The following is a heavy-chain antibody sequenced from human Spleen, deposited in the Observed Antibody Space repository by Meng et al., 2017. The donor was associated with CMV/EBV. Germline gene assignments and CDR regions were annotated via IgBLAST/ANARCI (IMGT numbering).Heavy chain of an antibody. CDR1: GFTFSSYS. J-gene: IGHJ4*02. CDR2: ISSSSSYI. D-gene: IGHD5-24*01. Sequence: GGSLRLSCAASGFTFSSYSMNWVRQAPGKGLEWVSSISSSSSYIYYADSVKGRFTISRDNAKNSLYLQMNSRRAEDTAVYYCARLGGWLQHYFDSWGQGTLVTVSS. V-gene: IGHV3-21*01. CDR3: ARLGGWLQHYFDS.